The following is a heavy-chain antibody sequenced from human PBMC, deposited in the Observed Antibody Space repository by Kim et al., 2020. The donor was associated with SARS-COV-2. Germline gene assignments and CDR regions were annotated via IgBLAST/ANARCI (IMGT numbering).Heavy chain of an antibody. D-gene: IGHD2-15*01. CDR1: GGTFSSYA. CDR3: ARDVGYCSGGNCYDYYYGVDV. V-gene: IGHV1-69*13. CDR2: IIPIFGTT. Sequence: SVKVSCKASGGTFSSYAISWVRQAPGQGLEWMGGIIPIFGTTNYAQKFQGRVTITADESTSTAYMELSSLRSEDTAVYYCARDVGYCSGGNCYDYYYGVDVWGQETTVTVSS. J-gene: IGHJ6*02.